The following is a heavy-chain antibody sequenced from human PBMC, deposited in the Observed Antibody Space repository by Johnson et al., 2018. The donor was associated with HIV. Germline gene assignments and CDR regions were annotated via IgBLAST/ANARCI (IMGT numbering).Heavy chain of an antibody. CDR1: GFIFSDYY. D-gene: IGHD6-13*01. CDR3: TKDLRSWIAGAEFGAFDV. J-gene: IGHJ3*01. V-gene: IGHV3-11*01. Sequence: QMQLVESGGDLVKPGGSLRLSCAASGFIFSDYYMTWIRQAPGKGLESISYISSSGRTIYYADSVKGRFTMSRDNAKKSLYLEMNSLRAEDTAFYYCTKDLRSWIAGAEFGAFDVWGQGTMVTVSS. CDR2: ISSSGRTI.